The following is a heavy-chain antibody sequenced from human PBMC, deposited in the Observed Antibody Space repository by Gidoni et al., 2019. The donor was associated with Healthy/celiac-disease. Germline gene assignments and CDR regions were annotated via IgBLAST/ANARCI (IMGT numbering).Heavy chain of an antibody. D-gene: IGHD6-19*01. CDR3: RRVDGSGWYRVRETSNLNDAFDI. CDR2: IRSKANSYAT. V-gene: IGHV3-73*02. J-gene: IGHJ3*02. CDR1: GFTFSGSA. Sequence: EVQLVESGGGLVQPGGSLKLSCAASGFTFSGSAMHWVRQASGKGLEWVGRIRSKANSYATAYAASVKGRFTISRDDSKNTAYLQMNSLKTEDTAVYYCRRVDGSGWYRVRETSNLNDAFDIWGQGTMVTVSS.